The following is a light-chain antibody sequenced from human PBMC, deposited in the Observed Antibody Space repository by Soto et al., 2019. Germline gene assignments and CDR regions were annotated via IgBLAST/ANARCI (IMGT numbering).Light chain of an antibody. CDR2: DAS. J-gene: IGKJ1*01. V-gene: IGKV1-5*01. CDR3: QHYNTWT. Sequence: DIQMTQSPSTLSASAGERVPITCRASQTIGSWLSWYQQKPRTAPKLLIYDASTLESGVPSRFSGNGSGTEFSLTISSLQAYDFGSYYCQHYNTWTFGPGTKVDI. CDR1: QTIGSW.